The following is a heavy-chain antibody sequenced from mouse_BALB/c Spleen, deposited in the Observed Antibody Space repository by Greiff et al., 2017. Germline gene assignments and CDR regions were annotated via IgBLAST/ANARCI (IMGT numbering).Heavy chain of an antibody. CDR3: AREEGSLDYCAMDY. CDR2: ISYDGSN. V-gene: IGHV3-6*02. D-gene: IGHD2-10*02. Sequence: EVKLVESGPGLVKPSQSLSLTCSVTGYSITSGYYWNWIRQFPGNKLEWMGYISYDGSNNYNPSLKNRISITRDTSKNQFFLKLNSVTTEDTATYYCAREEGSLDYCAMDYWGEGTSVTVSS. J-gene: IGHJ4*01. CDR1: GYSITSGYY.